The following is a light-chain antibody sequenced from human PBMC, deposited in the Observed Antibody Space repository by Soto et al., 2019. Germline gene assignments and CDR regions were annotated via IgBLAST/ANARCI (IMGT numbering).Light chain of an antibody. CDR1: QSISSF. J-gene: IGKJ1*01. V-gene: IGKV1-39*01. CDR3: QQSYSTPRT. CDR2: AAS. Sequence: DIQMTQSPSSLSASVGDRVTITCRASQSISSFLNWYQQKPGKAHKLLIYAASSLQSGVPSRFSGSGSGTDFTLIISSLQPDDFATYYCQQSYSTPRTFGQGTKVDIK.